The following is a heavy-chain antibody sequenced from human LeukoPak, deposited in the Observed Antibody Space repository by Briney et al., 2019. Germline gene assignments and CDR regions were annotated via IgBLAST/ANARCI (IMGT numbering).Heavy chain of an antibody. D-gene: IGHD6-19*01. CDR3: ARASISAAGPALIDY. V-gene: IGHV1-18*01. CDR1: GYTFTSYG. Sequence: VASVKVSCKASGYTFTSYGISWVRQAPGQGLEWMGWISAYNGNTNYAQKLQGRVTMTTDTSTSTAYMELRSLRSNDTAVYYCARASISAAGPALIDYWGQGTLVTVSS. CDR2: ISAYNGNT. J-gene: IGHJ4*02.